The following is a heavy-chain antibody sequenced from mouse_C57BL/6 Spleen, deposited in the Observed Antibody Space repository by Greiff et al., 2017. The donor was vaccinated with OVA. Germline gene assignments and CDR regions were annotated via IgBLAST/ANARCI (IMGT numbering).Heavy chain of an antibody. J-gene: IGHJ3*01. CDR1: GYTFTSYW. D-gene: IGHD2-4*01. Sequence: VQLQQPGAELVKPGASVKLSCKASGYTFTSYWMHWVKQRPGQGLEWIGMIHPNSGSTNYNEKFKSKATLTVDKSSSTAYMQLSSLTSEDSAVYYCASIYYDYEAWFAYWGQGTLVTVSA. CDR3: ASIYYDYEAWFAY. V-gene: IGHV1-64*01. CDR2: IHPNSGST.